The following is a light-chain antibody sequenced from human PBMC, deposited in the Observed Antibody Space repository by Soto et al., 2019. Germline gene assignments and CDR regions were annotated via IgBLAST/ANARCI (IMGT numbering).Light chain of an antibody. V-gene: IGKV3-20*01. CDR3: QQYGSSPRT. CDR2: AAS. J-gene: IGKJ1*01. CDR1: QSVSSSY. Sequence: EIVLTHSPGTLSLSPWERATLSCSASQSVSSSYLAWYQQKPGQAPRPLIYAASSRATGIPDRFSGSGSGTDFTLTISGLEPEDFAVYYCQQYGSSPRTFGQGTKVDIK.